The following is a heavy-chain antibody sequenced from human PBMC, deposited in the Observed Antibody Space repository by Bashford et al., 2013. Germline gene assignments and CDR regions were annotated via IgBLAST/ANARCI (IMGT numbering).Heavy chain of an antibody. Sequence: RPLLYSSETLSLTCTVSGGSISSGGYYWSWIRQHPGKGLEWIGYIYYSGSTYYNPSLKSRVTISVDTSKNQFSLKLSSVTAADTAVYYCARVPVPIYYYGMDVWGQGTTVTVSS. J-gene: IGHJ6*02. V-gene: IGHV4-31*03. CDR2: IYYSGST. CDR1: GGSISSGGYY. CDR3: ARVPVPIYYYGMDV.